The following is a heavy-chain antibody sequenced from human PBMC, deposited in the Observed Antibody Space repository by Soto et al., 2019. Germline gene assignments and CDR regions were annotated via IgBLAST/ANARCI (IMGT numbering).Heavy chain of an antibody. CDR3: ARHSGYYMPANLHY. D-gene: IGHD5-12*01. Sequence: PSETLSLTCTVSGGSISSDDYFWSWIRQPPGKGLEWIGYIHHIGTTYYSPSLKSRVTISVNRSTNQFSLKLSSVTAADTAVYYCARHSGYYMPANLHYWGQVTVV. V-gene: IGHV4-30-4*01. CDR1: GGSISSDDYF. J-gene: IGHJ4*02. CDR2: IHHIGTT.